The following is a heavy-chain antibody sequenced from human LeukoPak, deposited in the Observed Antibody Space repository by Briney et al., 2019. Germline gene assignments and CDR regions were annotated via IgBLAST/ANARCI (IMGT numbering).Heavy chain of an antibody. CDR1: GFTFSSYA. J-gene: IGHJ6*02. CDR2: ISGSGGST. Sequence: GGSLRLSCAASGFTFSSYAMSWVRQAPGKGLEWVSAISGSGGSTYYADSVKGRSTISRDNSKNTLYLQMNSLRAEDTAVYYCAKGSSFWSGYYTPFYYYYYYGMDVWGQGTTVTVSS. CDR3: AKGSSFWSGYYTPFYYYYYYGMDV. D-gene: IGHD3-3*01. V-gene: IGHV3-23*01.